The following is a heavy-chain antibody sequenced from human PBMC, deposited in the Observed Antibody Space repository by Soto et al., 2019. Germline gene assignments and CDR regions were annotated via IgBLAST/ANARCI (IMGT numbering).Heavy chain of an antibody. CDR2: IYYSGST. D-gene: IGHD4-4*01. Sequence: ETLSLTCTVSGGSISSSSYYWAWIRQPPGKGLEWIGSIYYSGSTYYNRSLKSRVTISVDTSKNQFSLKLSSVTAADTALYYCARHLTTVTTWRDWFDPWGRGTLVTVSS. J-gene: IGHJ5*02. CDR1: GGSISSSSYY. V-gene: IGHV4-39*01. CDR3: ARHLTTVTTWRDWFDP.